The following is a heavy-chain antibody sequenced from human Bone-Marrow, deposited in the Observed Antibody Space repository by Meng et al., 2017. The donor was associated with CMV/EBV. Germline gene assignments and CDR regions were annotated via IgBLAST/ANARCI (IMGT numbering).Heavy chain of an antibody. CDR3: TKSNSYSTSTAYYSFDY. Sequence: SLKISCAASGFTFDDFAMHWVRRAPGKGLEWVSGVTWNSGSIAYADSVKGRFTVSRDNAKDSLYLQMNRLRPEDTALYYCTKSNSYSTSTAYYSFDYWGQGTRVTVSS. CDR2: VTWNSGSI. CDR1: GFTFDDFA. V-gene: IGHV3-9*01. J-gene: IGHJ4*02. D-gene: IGHD1-26*01.